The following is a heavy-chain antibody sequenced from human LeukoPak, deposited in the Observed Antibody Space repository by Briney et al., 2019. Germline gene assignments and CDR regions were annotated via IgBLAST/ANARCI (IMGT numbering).Heavy chain of an antibody. J-gene: IGHJ4*02. CDR2: ISGSGGGT. V-gene: IGHV3-23*01. CDR3: AKRGVVIRVILVGFHEEAYYFDS. D-gene: IGHD3-22*01. CDR1: GITLSNYA. Sequence: GGSLRLSCAVSGITLSNYAMTWVRQAPGKGLEWVAGISGSGGGTNYADSVKGRFTISRDNYKNTLYLQMNSLGAEDTAVYFCAKRGVVIRVILVGFHEEAYYFDSWGQGALVTVSS.